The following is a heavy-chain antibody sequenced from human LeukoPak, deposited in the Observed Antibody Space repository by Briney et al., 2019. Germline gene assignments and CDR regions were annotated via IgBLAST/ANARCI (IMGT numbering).Heavy chain of an antibody. Sequence: GGSLRLSCAASGFTFSSYEMNWVRQAPGKGLEWVSYISSSGSTIYYADSVKGRFTISRDNSKNTLYLQMNSLRAEDTAVYYCANPLSKPAFDIWGQGTMVTVSS. CDR2: ISSSGSTI. CDR3: ANPLSKPAFDI. J-gene: IGHJ3*02. D-gene: IGHD2/OR15-2a*01. CDR1: GFTFSSYE. V-gene: IGHV3-48*03.